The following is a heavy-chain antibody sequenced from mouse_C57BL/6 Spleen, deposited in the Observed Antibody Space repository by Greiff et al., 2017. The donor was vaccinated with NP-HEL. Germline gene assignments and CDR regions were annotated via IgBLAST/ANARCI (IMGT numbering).Heavy chain of an antibody. CDR3: ARSAGTADY. J-gene: IGHJ4*01. CDR2: IDPSDSYT. Sequence: QVQLQQPGAELVMPGASVKLSCKASGYTFTSYWMHWVKQRPGQGLEWIGEIDPSDSYTNYNQKFKGKSTLTVDKSSSTAYMQLSSLTSEDSAVYYCARSAGTADYWGQGTSVTVSS. D-gene: IGHD4-1*01. V-gene: IGHV1-69*01. CDR1: GYTFTSYW.